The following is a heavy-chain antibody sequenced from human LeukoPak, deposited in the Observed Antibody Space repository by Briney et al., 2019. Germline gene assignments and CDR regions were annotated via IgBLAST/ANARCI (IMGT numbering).Heavy chain of an antibody. D-gene: IGHD3-22*01. CDR3: ARWAYYYDSSGYYYSAFDI. CDR2: INPNSGGT. J-gene: IGHJ3*02. CDR1: GYTFTGYY. Sequence: ASVKVSCKASGYTFTGYYMHWVRQAPGQGLEWMGWINPNSGGTNYARKFQGRVTMTRDTSISTAYMELSRLRSDDTAVYYCARWAYYYDSSGYYYSAFDIWGQGTMVTVSS. V-gene: IGHV1-2*02.